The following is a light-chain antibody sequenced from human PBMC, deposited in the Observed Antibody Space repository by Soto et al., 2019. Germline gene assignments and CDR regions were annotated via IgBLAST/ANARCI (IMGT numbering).Light chain of an antibody. CDR1: QSINNR. V-gene: IGKV1-5*01. J-gene: IGKJ1*01. CDR2: DAS. CDR3: QQFIDGWT. Sequence: QMTQSPSTLSTSRGDRVTITCRASQSINNRLAWYQQMPGKAPNLLIYDASSLESGVPSRFRGSGSETEFTLTISGLQPDDFATYYCQQFIDGWTFGQGTKVDI.